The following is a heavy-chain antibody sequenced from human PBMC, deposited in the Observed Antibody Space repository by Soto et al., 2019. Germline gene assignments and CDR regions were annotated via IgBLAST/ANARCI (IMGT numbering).Heavy chain of an antibody. V-gene: IGHV3-23*01. D-gene: IGHD6-13*01. Sequence: PGGSLILSWAASGFTFSSDSMSWVRQVPGKGLEWVSAITASADSTYYADSVRGRFTISRDNSKNTLYLQMNSLRAEDTAVYYCARDPLMYDSSWYPDWFGPWGQGTLVTVSS. CDR3: ARDPLMYDSSWYPDWFGP. J-gene: IGHJ5*02. CDR2: ITASADST. CDR1: GFTFSSDS.